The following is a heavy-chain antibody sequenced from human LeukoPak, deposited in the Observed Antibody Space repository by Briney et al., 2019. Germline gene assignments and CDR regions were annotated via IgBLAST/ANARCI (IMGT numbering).Heavy chain of an antibody. CDR1: GFTFSSYW. Sequence: PGGSLRLSCAASGFTFSSYWMSWVRQAPGKGLEWVANIKQGGSEKYYVDSVKGRFTISRDNAKNSLYLQMNSLRAEDTAVYYCARVRSSWSTDAFDIWGQGTMVTVSS. CDR3: ARVRSSWSTDAFDI. D-gene: IGHD6-13*01. V-gene: IGHV3-7*01. J-gene: IGHJ3*02. CDR2: IKQGGSEK.